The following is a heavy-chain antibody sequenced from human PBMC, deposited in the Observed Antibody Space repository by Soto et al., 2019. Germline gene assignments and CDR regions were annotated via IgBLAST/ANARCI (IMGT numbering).Heavy chain of an antibody. J-gene: IGHJ5*02. Sequence: PSETLSLTCTVSGGSISSYYLSWIRQPPGKGLEWIGYVYDSGSTNYHPSLKSRVTISVDTSKNQFSLKLSSVTAADTAVYYCASGQIGQANWFDPWGPGTLVTVSS. V-gene: IGHV4-59*08. CDR1: GGSISSYY. D-gene: IGHD3-10*01. CDR3: ASGQIGQANWFDP. CDR2: VYDSGST.